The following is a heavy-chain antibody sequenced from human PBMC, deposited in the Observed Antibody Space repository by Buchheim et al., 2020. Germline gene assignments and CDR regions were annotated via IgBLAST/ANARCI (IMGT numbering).Heavy chain of an antibody. CDR1: GFTFSSYS. CDR3: AREPNYDFWSGYYYYYGMDV. CDR2: ISSSSSYI. V-gene: IGHV3-21*01. D-gene: IGHD3-3*01. Sequence: EVQLVESGGGLVKPGGSLRLSCAASGFTFSSYSMNWVRQAPGKGLEWVSSISSSSSYIYYADSVKGRFTISRDNAKNSLYLQMNSLRAEDTAVYYCAREPNYDFWSGYYYYYGMDVWGQGTT. J-gene: IGHJ6*02.